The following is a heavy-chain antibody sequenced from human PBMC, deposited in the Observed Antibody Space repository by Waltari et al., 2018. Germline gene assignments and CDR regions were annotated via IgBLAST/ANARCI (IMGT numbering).Heavy chain of an antibody. Sequence: QITLKESGPTVVKPTETLTLTCHFSGFSLSRSGLTVSWIRQPPGKALEWLAVIYWDDDTRYSPFLRTRLTITKDTSKNSVVLTLANMDPGDTAAYFCARSRGMTYLDFWGQGILVTVSS. CDR2: IYWDDDT. CDR1: GFSLSRSGLT. D-gene: IGHD3-10*01. CDR3: ARSRGMTYLDF. J-gene: IGHJ4*02. V-gene: IGHV2-5*02.